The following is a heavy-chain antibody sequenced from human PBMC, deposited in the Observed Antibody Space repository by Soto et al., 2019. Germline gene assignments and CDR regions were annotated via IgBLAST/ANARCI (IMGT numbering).Heavy chain of an antibody. J-gene: IGHJ4*02. V-gene: IGHV3-30-3*01. D-gene: IGHD3-3*01. CDR2: ISYDGSNK. CDR1: GFTFSSYA. Sequence: GGSLRLSCAASGFTFSSYAMHWVRQAPGKGLEWVAVISYDGSNKYYAESVKGRFTISRDNSKNTLYLQMNSLRAEDTAVYYCAREITIFGVVIMDYWGQGTLVTVSS. CDR3: AREITIFGVVIMDY.